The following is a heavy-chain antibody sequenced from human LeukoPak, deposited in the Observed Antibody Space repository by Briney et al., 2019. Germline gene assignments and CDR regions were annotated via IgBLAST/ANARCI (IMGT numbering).Heavy chain of an antibody. V-gene: IGHV3-21*01. CDR1: GFTFSSYS. Sequence: GGSLRLSCAASGFTFSSYSMNWVRQAPGKGLEWVSSISSSSSYIYYADSVKGRFTISRDNAKNSLYLQMNSLRAEDTAVYYCARAQGIAAVALDYWGQGTLVTVSS. CDR2: ISSSSSYI. CDR3: ARAQGIAAVALDY. D-gene: IGHD6-13*01. J-gene: IGHJ4*02.